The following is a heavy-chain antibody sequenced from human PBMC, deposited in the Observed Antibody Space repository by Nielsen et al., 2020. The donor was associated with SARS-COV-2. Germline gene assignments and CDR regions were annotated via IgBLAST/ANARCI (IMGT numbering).Heavy chain of an antibody. Sequence: SCAASGFTFSNAWMSWVRQAPGKGLEWVGRIKSKTDGGTTDYAAPVKGRFTISRDDSKNTLYLQMNSLKTEDTAVYYCTTDRVYDYVWGSYRYGEWGQGTLVTVSS. CDR2: IKSKTDGGTT. D-gene: IGHD3-16*02. CDR3: TTDRVYDYVWGSYRYGE. CDR1: GFTFSNAW. V-gene: IGHV3-15*01. J-gene: IGHJ4*02.